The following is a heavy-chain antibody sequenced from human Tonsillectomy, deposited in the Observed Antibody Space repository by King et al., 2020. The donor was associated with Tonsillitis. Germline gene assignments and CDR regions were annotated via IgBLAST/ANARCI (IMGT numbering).Heavy chain of an antibody. CDR2: IRSKAHNYAP. Sequence: VQLVESGGGLVQPGGSLKLSCAASGFTFSDSAIHWVRQASGKGLEWVGRIRSKAHNYAPVYAASVRGRFTISRDDSNNTAYLQMNSLKTEDTALYFCTRQKGPAAGSTNFDYWGQGTLVTVSS. V-gene: IGHV3-73*01. J-gene: IGHJ4*02. CDR3: TRQKGPAAGSTNFDY. D-gene: IGHD6-13*01. CDR1: GFTFSDSA.